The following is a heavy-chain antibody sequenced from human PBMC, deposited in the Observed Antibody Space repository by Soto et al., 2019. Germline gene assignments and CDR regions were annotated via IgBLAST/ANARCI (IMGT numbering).Heavy chain of an antibody. J-gene: IGHJ6*02. V-gene: IGHV1-69*13. CDR2: IIPIFGTA. CDR1: GGTFSSYA. D-gene: IGHD6-19*01. CDR3: AREWAVAANYYYYGMDV. Sequence: GASVKVSCKASGGTFSSYAISWVRQAPGQGLEWMGGIIPIFGTANYAQKFQGRVTITADESTSTAYMELSSLRSEDTAVYYCAREWAVAANYYYYGMDVWGQGTTVTVSS.